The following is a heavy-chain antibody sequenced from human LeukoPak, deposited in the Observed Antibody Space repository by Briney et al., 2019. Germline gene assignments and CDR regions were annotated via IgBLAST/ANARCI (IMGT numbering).Heavy chain of an antibody. Sequence: ASVKVSCKASGYTFTNSYIHWVRQAPGQVLEWMGLINPDGGNTNYAQNFQGRVTLTRDTSTGTVYMELSSLRSDDTAVYYCARTHSSGWYSVGYYYMDVWGKGTTVTVSS. CDR3: ARTHSSGWYSVGYYYMDV. CDR2: INPDGGNT. J-gene: IGHJ6*03. V-gene: IGHV1-46*01. CDR1: GYTFTNSY. D-gene: IGHD6-19*01.